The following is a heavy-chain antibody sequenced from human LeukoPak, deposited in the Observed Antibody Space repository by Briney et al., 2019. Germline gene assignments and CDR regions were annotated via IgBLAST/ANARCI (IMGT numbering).Heavy chain of an antibody. CDR1: GFTFSSYA. Sequence: GGSLRLSCAASGFTFSSYAMSWVRQAPGKGLEWVAVISYDGSDKYYADSVKGRFTISRDNSKNTLYLHMNSLRAEDTAVYYCARTEGYDYVWGSYHYWGQGTLVTVSS. CDR3: ARTEGYDYVWGSYHY. CDR2: ISYDGSDK. V-gene: IGHV3-30-3*01. J-gene: IGHJ4*02. D-gene: IGHD3-16*02.